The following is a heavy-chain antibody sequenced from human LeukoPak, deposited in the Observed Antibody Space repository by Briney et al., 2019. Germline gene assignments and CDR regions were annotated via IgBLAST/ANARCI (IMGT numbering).Heavy chain of an antibody. CDR2: ISYDGSNK. V-gene: IGHV3-30*18. Sequence: GGSLTLSCAASGLTFSHYGMHWVRHAPGKGLEWVAVISYDGSNKYYIDSVKGRFTISRDNSKNTLYLQMNSLRTEDTAVYYCAKASSGWPYNWFDPWGQGTLVTVSS. CDR3: AKASSGWPYNWFDP. CDR1: GLTFSHYG. D-gene: IGHD6-19*01. J-gene: IGHJ5*02.